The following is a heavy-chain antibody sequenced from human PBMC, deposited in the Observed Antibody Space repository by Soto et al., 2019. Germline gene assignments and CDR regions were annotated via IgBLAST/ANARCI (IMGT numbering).Heavy chain of an antibody. CDR1: GFIFISYG. CDR2: ISYDGTNK. J-gene: IGHJ4*02. D-gene: IGHD6-19*01. Sequence: QVQLVESRGGVVQPGRSLRLSCAASGFIFISYGMHWVRQSPGKGLEWVALISYDGTNKYYADSMKGRFTISRDNSKNMVYLQMNSLRAEDTAVYYCAKTGSGWYFDYWGQGTLVTVSS. CDR3: AKTGSGWYFDY. V-gene: IGHV3-30*18.